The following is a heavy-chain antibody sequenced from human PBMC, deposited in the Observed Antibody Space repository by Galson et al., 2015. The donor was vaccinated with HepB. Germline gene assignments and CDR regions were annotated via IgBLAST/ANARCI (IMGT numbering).Heavy chain of an antibody. D-gene: IGHD2-15*01. V-gene: IGHV3-13*01. CDR2: IDSAGDT. CDR1: GFTFSRYD. J-gene: IGHJ4*02. CDR3: ARGYCSNGNCYRFDY. Sequence: SLRLSCAASGFTFSRYDMHWVRQGTGKGLEWVSAIDSAGDTLYSGSVKGRFIISRENAKNSLHLQMNSLGVGDTAVYYYARGYCSNGNCYRFDYWGRGTLVTVSS.